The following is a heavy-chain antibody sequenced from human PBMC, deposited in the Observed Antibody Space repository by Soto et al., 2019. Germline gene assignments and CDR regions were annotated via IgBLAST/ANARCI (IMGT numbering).Heavy chain of an antibody. Sequence: GGSLRLSCAASGFTFSSYAMHWVRQAPGKGLEWVAVISYDGSNKYYADSVKGRFTISRDNSKNTLYLQMNSLRAEDTAVYYCARDPYLAARGYYYYYGMDVWGQGTTVTVSS. CDR1: GFTFSSYA. D-gene: IGHD6-6*01. CDR3: ARDPYLAARGYYYYYGMDV. CDR2: ISYDGSNK. V-gene: IGHV3-30-3*01. J-gene: IGHJ6*02.